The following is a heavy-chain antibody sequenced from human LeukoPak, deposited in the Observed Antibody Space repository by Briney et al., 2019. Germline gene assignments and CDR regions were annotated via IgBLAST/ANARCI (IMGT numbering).Heavy chain of an antibody. CDR2: ISGSGGST. V-gene: IGHV3-23*01. D-gene: IGHD2-2*02. CDR1: GFTFSSYA. J-gene: IGHJ4*02. CDR3: AKDGGGYCSSTSCYTTPDY. Sequence: GGSLRLSCAASGFTFSSYAMSWVRQAPGKGLEWVSAISGSGGSTYYADSVKGRFTISRDTSKNTLYLQMNSLRAEDTAVYYCAKDGGGYCSSTSCYTTPDYWGQGTLVTVSS.